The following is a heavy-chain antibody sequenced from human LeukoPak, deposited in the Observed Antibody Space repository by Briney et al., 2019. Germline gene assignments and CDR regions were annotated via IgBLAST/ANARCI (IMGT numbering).Heavy chain of an antibody. CDR2: IGSSI. D-gene: IGHD1-26*01. J-gene: IGHJ6*03. CDR1: GFTFSSYW. V-gene: IGHV3-48*04. Sequence: PGGSLRLSCAASGFTFSSYWMSWVRQAPGKGLEWVSYIGSSIYYADSVKGRFTISRDNAKNSLYLQMNSLRAEDTAVYYCARDRGIVGTTGYYYMDVWGKGTTVTVSS. CDR3: ARDRGIVGTTGYYYMDV.